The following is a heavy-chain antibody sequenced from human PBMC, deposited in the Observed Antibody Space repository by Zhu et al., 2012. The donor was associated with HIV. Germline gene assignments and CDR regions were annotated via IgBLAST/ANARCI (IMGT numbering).Heavy chain of an antibody. CDR2: IYHSGST. CDR3: ARVRAAAGRPYWYFDL. V-gene: IGHV4-4*02. D-gene: IGHD6-13*01. Sequence: QVQLQESGPGLVRPSGTLSLTCAVSRGSIISSNWWTWVRQPPGKGLEWVGEIYHSGSTSYSPSLRSRVTISVDRSKNQFSLNLNSVTAADTAVYYCARVRAAAGRPYWYFDLVGPGRPWSTVSS. CDR1: RGSIISSNW. J-gene: IGHJ2*01.